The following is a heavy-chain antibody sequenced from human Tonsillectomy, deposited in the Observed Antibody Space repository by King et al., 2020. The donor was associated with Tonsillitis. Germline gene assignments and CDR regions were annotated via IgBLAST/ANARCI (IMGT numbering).Heavy chain of an antibody. J-gene: IGHJ3*02. D-gene: IGHD3-16*01. CDR3: AKGALDKALGSDTFDI. CDR2: ISGNGDNT. Sequence: VQLVESGGGLVQPGGSLILSCAASGFTFSSYAMSWVRQAPGKGLEWVSAISGNGDNTDYADSVKGQLTISRDNSKNTLYLQMNRLRAEDTAVFYCAKGALDKALGSDTFDIWGQGALVTVSS. CDR1: GFTFSSYA. V-gene: IGHV3-23*04.